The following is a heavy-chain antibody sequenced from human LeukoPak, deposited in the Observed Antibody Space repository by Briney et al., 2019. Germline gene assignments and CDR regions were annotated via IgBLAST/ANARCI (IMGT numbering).Heavy chain of an antibody. CDR3: ARDSDWVFDY. D-gene: IGHD3/OR15-3a*01. J-gene: IGHJ4*02. CDR1: GFTFDDYA. Sequence: GRSLRLSCAASGFTFDDYAMHWVRQAPGKGLEWISYISSSSSTIYYADSVKGRFTISRDSAKNSLYLQMNSLRIEDTAVYYCARDSDWVFDYWGQGTLVTVSS. V-gene: IGHV3-48*01. CDR2: ISSSSSTI.